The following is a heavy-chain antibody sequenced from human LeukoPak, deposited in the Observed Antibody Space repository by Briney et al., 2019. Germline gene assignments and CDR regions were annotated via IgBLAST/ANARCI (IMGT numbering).Heavy chain of an antibody. V-gene: IGHV4-4*07. CDR2: VHASGTY. D-gene: IGHD1-26*01. CDR1: GVTTTSYH. J-gene: IGHJ4*01. CDR3: SRDGVYSSYYSYFYY. Sequence: PSETLSLTCTASGVTTTSYHWSWIRQFPGKKSEWLGRVHASGTYNYNPSLKSRVTISVNTYKNQFSLILTSVTAADTAVYYCSRDGVYSSYYSYFYYWGNGTLVTVSS.